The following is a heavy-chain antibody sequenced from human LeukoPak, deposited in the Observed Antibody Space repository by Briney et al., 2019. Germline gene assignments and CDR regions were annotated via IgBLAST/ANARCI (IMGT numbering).Heavy chain of an antibody. V-gene: IGHV4-34*01. J-gene: IGHJ4*02. CDR2: INHSGST. D-gene: IGHD3-10*01. CDR1: GGSFSGYY. Sequence: SETLSLTCAVYGGSFSGYYWSWIRQPPGKGLEWIGEINHSGSTNYNPSLKSRVTISVDTSKNQFSLKLSSVTAADTAVYYCARRKIYYYGSGSYSPTCFDYWGQGTLVTVSS. CDR3: ARRKIYYYGSGSYSPTCFDY.